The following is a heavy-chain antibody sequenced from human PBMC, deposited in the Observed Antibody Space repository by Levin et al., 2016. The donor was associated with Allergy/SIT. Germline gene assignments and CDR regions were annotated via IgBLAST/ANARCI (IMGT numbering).Heavy chain of an antibody. Sequence: GGSLRLSCAPFGFKFTTYSMSWVRQVPGKGLEWVSAISATGGTTHYADSVEGRFSVSRDNSKNTLYLQMNSLRVEDTAVYYCAKKAGEWLAFGYYDPWGQGTLVTVSS. V-gene: IGHV3-23*01. J-gene: IGHJ5*02. D-gene: IGHD3-3*01. CDR2: ISATGGTT. CDR3: AKKAGEWLAFGYYDP. CDR1: GFKFTTYS.